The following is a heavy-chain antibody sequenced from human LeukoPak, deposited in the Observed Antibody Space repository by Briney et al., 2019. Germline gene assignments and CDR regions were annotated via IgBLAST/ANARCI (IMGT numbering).Heavy chain of an antibody. V-gene: IGHV1-24*01. CDR1: GSPVTEVP. CDR3: AADWVGVSRGE. J-gene: IGHJ4*02. D-gene: IGHD1-26*01. CDR2: FDPEDNEH. Sequence: ASVKVSCKVFGSPVTEVPLHWVRQAPEKGLEWMGGFDPEDNEHIYAQKFKGRVTMTEDTSTDTAYLELSSLKSDDSAVYYCAADWVGVSRGEWGQGTRVTVSS.